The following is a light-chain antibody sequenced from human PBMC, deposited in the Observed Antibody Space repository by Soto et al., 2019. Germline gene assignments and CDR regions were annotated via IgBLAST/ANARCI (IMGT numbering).Light chain of an antibody. Sequence: QSALTQPASVSGSPGQSITISCTGTSSDVGGYNYVSWYQQHPGKAPKLMIYDVSNRPSGVSNRISGSKSGNTASLTISGLQAEDEADYYCSSYTASSTLVVFGTGTKLTVL. CDR3: SSYTASSTLVV. CDR2: DVS. CDR1: SSDVGGYNY. J-gene: IGLJ1*01. V-gene: IGLV2-14*01.